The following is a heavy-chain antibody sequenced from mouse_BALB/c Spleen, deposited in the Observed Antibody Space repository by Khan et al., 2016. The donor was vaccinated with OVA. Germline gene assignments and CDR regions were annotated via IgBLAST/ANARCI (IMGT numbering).Heavy chain of an antibody. Sequence: QLSGVELVRPGTSVKMSCKAAGYTFINYWIGWVKERPGHGLEWIGDIYPGGGYTKYNEKFKGKATLTADTSSSTAYMQLSSLTSEDSAIYYCVRGGYDGFAFWGQGTLVTVSA. V-gene: IGHV1-63*02. D-gene: IGHD2-12*01. CDR3: VRGGYDGFAF. CDR2: IYPGGGYT. CDR1: GYTFINYW. J-gene: IGHJ3*01.